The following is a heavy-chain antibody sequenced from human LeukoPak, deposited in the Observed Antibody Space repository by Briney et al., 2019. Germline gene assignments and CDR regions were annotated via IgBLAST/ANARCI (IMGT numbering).Heavy chain of an antibody. D-gene: IGHD1-14*01. V-gene: IGHV4-59*01. CDR3: ARDTPENHAFDI. J-gene: IGHJ3*02. CDR1: GGSISSSY. CDR2: IYYSGTT. Sequence: SETLSLTCTISGGSISSSYWSWIRQPPGKGLEWIGYIYYSGTTNYNPSLKSRVTISIDTSKNQFSLKLSSVTAADTAVYYCARDTPENHAFDIWGQGTTVTVSS.